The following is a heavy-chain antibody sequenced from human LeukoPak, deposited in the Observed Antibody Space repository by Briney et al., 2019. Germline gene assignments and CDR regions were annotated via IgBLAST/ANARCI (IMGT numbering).Heavy chain of an antibody. Sequence: GSNKYYADSVKGRFTISRDNSKNTLYLQMNSLRAEDTAVYYCARDFPYCSSTSCYRYGMDVWGQGTTVTVSS. D-gene: IGHD2-2*01. CDR3: ARDFPYCSSTSCYRYGMDV. V-gene: IGHV3-33*01. CDR2: GSNK. J-gene: IGHJ6*02.